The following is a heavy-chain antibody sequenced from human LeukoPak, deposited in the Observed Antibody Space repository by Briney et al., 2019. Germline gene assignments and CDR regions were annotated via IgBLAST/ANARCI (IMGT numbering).Heavy chain of an antibody. J-gene: IGHJ4*02. CDR2: INPNSGGT. Sequence: ASVKVSCKASGYTFTGYYMHWVRQAPGQGLEWMGWINPNSGGTNYAQKFQGRVTMTRDTSISTAYMELSRLRSDDTAVYYCAVTDTFGGVIDYWGQGTLVTVSS. D-gene: IGHD3-16*02. CDR1: GYTFTGYY. V-gene: IGHV1-2*02. CDR3: AVTDTFGGVIDY.